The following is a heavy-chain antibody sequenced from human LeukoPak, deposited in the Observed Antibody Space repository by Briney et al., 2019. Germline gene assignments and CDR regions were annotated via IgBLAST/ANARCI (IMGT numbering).Heavy chain of an antibody. D-gene: IGHD3-22*01. V-gene: IGHV4-4*07. CDR1: GGSISSYY. J-gene: IGHJ4*02. CDR3: ARDPRYDSSGYPTEYFDY. Sequence: SETLSLTCTVSGGSISSYYWSWIRQPAGKGLGWIGRIYTSGSTNYNPSLKSRVTMSVDTSKNQFSLKLSSVIAADTAVCYCARDPRYDSSGYPTEYFDYWGQGTLVTVSS. CDR2: IYTSGST.